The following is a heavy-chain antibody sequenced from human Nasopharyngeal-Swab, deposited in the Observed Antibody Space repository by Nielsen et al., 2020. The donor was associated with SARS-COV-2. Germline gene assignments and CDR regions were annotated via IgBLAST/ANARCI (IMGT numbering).Heavy chain of an antibody. D-gene: IGHD3-3*01. J-gene: IGHJ5*02. V-gene: IGHV3-7*04. CDR1: GFIFSSNW. CDR2: IKEDGSEE. Sequence: GESLKISCAASGFIFSSNWMGWVRQAPGKGLEWVANIKEDGSEEYYVDSVKGRFTISRDNAKNSLYLQMSTLRAEDTAVYYCARPPFWSGPYASWGQGTLVIVSS. CDR3: ARPPFWSGPYAS.